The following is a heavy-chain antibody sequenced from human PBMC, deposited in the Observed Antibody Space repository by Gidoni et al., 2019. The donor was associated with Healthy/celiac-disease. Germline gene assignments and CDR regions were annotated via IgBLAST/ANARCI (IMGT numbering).Heavy chain of an antibody. CDR2: INHSGST. Sequence: QVQLQQWGAGLLKPSETLSLTCAVYGGSFSGYYWSWIRQPPGKGLEWIGEINHSGSTNYNPYLKSRVTISVDTSKNQFSLKLSSVTAADTAVYYCARGRNGRPCSGKTYYYYYYMDVWGKGTTVTVSS. V-gene: IGHV4-34*01. CDR1: GGSFSGYY. J-gene: IGHJ6*03. D-gene: IGHD2-15*01. CDR3: ARGRNGRPCSGKTYYYYYYMDV.